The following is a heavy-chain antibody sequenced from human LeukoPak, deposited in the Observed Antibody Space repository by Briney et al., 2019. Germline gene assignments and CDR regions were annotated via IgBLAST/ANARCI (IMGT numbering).Heavy chain of an antibody. CDR2: IIPIFGTA. V-gene: IGHV1-69*05. J-gene: IGHJ6*03. D-gene: IGHD2-2*01. CDR1: GGTFSSYA. Sequence: GASVKVSCKASGGTFSSYAISWVRQAPGQGLGWMGGIIPIFGTANYAQKFQGRVTITTDESTSTAYMELSSLRSEDTAVYYCARGRGDIVVVPAAIRDDYYYYMDVWGKGTTVTVSS. CDR3: ARGRGDIVVVPAAIRDDYYYYMDV.